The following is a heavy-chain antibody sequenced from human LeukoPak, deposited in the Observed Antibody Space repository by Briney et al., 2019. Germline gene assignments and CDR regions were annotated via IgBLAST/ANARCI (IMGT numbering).Heavy chain of an antibody. CDR2: IKLDGSEK. V-gene: IGHV3-7*01. CDR1: GFTSGSYW. CDR3: ARGVETDY. D-gene: IGHD3-3*01. J-gene: IGHJ4*02. Sequence: GGSLRLSCAASGFTSGSYWMSWVRQAPGKGLEWVANIKLDGSEKYYVDSVKGRFTISRDNAKNSLYLQMNSLRAEDTAVYYCARGVETDYWGQGTQVTVSS.